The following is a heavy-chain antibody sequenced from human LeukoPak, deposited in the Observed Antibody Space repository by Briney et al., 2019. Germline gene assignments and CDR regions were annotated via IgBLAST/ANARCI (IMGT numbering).Heavy chain of an antibody. J-gene: IGHJ4*02. CDR1: GFTFSNYG. CDR2: ISSSSRTR. Sequence: PGRSLRLSCAASGFTFSNYGMHWVRQAPGKGLDWVSYISSSSRTRYYADSVKGRFTISRDNAKDSLYLQMNSLRAEDTAVYYCVRESIGFDYWGQGTLVTVSS. D-gene: IGHD2-15*01. CDR3: VRESIGFDY. V-gene: IGHV3-48*04.